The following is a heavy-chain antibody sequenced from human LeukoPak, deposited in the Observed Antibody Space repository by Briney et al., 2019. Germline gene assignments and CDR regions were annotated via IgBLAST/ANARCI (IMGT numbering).Heavy chain of an antibody. J-gene: IGHJ2*01. CDR1: AITFTNYA. Sequence: PGGSLRLSCAASAITFTNYAMSWVRQAPGKGLEWVSTISDSGANTYYADSVRGRFTISRDNSKNTLYLQKNSLRADDTAIYYCAKSMTLQWRGFFDLWGRGTHVTVSS. CDR3: AKSMTLQWRGFFDL. CDR2: ISDSGANT. D-gene: IGHD6-19*01. V-gene: IGHV3-23*01.